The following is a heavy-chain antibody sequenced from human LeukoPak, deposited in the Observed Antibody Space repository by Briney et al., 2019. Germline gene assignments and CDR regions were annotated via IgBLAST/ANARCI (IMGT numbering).Heavy chain of an antibody. J-gene: IGHJ6*02. CDR3: AKDRYYYDNSGYYYYYYGMDV. D-gene: IGHD3-22*01. CDR1: GFTFSSYG. CDR2: ISYDGSNK. Sequence: PGRSLRLSCAASGFTFSSYGMHWVRQAPGKGLEWVAVISYDGSNKYYADSVKGRFTISRDNSKNTLYLQMNSLRAEDTAVYYCAKDRYYYDNSGYYYYYYGMDVWGQGTTVTVSS. V-gene: IGHV3-30*18.